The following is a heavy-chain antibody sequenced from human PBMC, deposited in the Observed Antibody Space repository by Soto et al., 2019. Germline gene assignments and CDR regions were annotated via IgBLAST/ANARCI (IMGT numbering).Heavy chain of an antibody. D-gene: IGHD2-2*01. CDR3: ARLPFSSYYGMDD. V-gene: IGHV4-34*01. Sequence: SETLSLTCAVYGGSFSGYYWSWCRQPPGKGLERVGEINHSGSPNSTPAPKSRDTISVDTSKNQYSLTLSSVTAADTAVYYCARLPFSSYYGMDDWGQGTTVTVSS. CDR2: INHSGSP. J-gene: IGHJ6*02. CDR1: GGSFSGYY.